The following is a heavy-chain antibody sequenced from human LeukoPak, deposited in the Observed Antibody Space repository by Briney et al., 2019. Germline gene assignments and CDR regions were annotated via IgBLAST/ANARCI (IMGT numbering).Heavy chain of an antibody. J-gene: IGHJ4*01. CDR1: GGTLSTYE. Sequence: GGSLRHSCTIFGGTLSTYEFNWVRQAPGKRPEWISYMSRTADRIDHADSVKGRFTMSRDNAKNSVYLQMNSLRVDDTAIYYCATRLPFTGYKNWGQGTLVTVSS. CDR3: ATRLPFTGYKN. CDR2: MSRTADRI. D-gene: IGHD5-24*01. V-gene: IGHV3-48*03.